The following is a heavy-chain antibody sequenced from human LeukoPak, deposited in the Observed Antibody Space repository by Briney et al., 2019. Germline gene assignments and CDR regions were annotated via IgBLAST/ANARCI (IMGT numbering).Heavy chain of an antibody. CDR3: ARGGRWLQFFDY. J-gene: IGHJ4*02. Sequence: SETLSLTCAVYGGSFSGYYWSWIRQPPGKGLEWIGEINHSGSTNYNPSLESRVTISVDTSKNQFSLKLSSVTAADTAVYYCARGGRWLQFFDYWGQGTLVTVSS. CDR2: INHSGST. V-gene: IGHV4-34*01. CDR1: GGSFSGYY. D-gene: IGHD5-24*01.